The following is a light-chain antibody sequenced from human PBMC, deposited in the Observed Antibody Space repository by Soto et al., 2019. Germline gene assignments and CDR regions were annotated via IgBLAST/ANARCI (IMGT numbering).Light chain of an antibody. CDR1: QGISSY. J-gene: IGKJ4*01. CDR3: QQYNDYPLT. V-gene: IGKV1D-16*01. Sequence: DIQMTQSPSSLSASVGDRVTITCRASQGISSYLAWYQQKPDKAPKSLIYGASSLQSGVPSRFSGSGSGTDFTLTISSLQPEDVAIYYCQQYNDYPLTFGGGTKVEI. CDR2: GAS.